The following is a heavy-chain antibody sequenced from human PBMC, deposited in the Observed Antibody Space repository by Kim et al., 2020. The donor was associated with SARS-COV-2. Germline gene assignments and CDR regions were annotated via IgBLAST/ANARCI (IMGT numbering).Heavy chain of an antibody. D-gene: IGHD2-2*01. CDR3: AREGIVVLRGYYYYGMDV. J-gene: IGHJ6*02. CDR1: GYTFTSYA. V-gene: IGHV1-3*01. Sequence: ASVKVSCKASGYTFTSYAMHWVRQAPGQRLEWMGWINAGNGNTKYSQKFQGRVTITRDTSASTAYMELSSLRSEDTAVYYCAREGIVVLRGYYYYGMDVWGQGTTVTVSS. CDR2: INAGNGNT.